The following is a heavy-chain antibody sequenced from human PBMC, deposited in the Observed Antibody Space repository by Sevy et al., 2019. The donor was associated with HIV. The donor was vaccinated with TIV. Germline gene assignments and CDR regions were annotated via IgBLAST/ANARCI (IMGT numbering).Heavy chain of an antibody. Sequence: SETLSLTCTVSGGSISSYYWSWIRQPPGKGLEWIGYIYYSGSTNYNPSLKSRVTISVDTSKNQFSLKLSSVTAADTAVYYCARHNKHYDFWSDLNWFDSWGQGTLVTVSS. CDR1: GGSISSYY. CDR2: IYYSGST. D-gene: IGHD3-3*01. V-gene: IGHV4-59*08. J-gene: IGHJ5*01. CDR3: ARHNKHYDFWSDLNWFDS.